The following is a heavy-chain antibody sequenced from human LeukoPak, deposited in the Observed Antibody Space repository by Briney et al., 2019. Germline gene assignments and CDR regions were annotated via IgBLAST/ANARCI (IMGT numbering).Heavy chain of an antibody. CDR1: GFTFSNHG. CDR2: ISSSGTTI. V-gene: IGHV3-48*04. D-gene: IGHD1-26*01. CDR3: ARRRDSGSLQHFDY. Sequence: PGGSLRLSCAASGFTFSNHGMNWVRLAPGKGLEWVSYISSSGTTIYYADSVKGRFTISRDNAKNSLYLQMNSLRAEDTAVYYCARRRDSGSLQHFDYWGQGTLVTVSS. J-gene: IGHJ4*02.